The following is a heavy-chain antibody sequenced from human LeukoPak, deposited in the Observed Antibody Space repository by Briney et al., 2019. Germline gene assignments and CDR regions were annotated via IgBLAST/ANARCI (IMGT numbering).Heavy chain of an antibody. D-gene: IGHD1-26*01. Sequence: GGSLRLSCAALETTVTTTYPSGVPKAPGKALEGGSVVYSGGNTYYPDSVKGRYTISRDNSKNTLYLQTNSLGAEDTAVYYCASNGENSGTFIQFDCWGQGTLVTVSS. V-gene: IGHV3-66*02. CDR3: ASNGENSGTFIQFDC. CDR1: ETTVTTTY. J-gene: IGHJ4*02. CDR2: VYSGGNT.